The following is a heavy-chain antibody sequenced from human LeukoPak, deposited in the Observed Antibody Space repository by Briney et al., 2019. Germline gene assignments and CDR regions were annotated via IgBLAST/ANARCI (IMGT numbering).Heavy chain of an antibody. Sequence: GGSLRLSCAASGFTFTTYGMHWVRQAPAKGLEWVALIWYDGSSEYYAESVKGRFTISRDNSKNTVYLQMNSLRAEDTAVYYCARDRLSSSQNNYFDYWGQGTLVTVSS. D-gene: IGHD6-13*01. CDR2: IWYDGSSE. CDR3: ARDRLSSSQNNYFDY. J-gene: IGHJ4*02. V-gene: IGHV3-33*01. CDR1: GFTFTTYG.